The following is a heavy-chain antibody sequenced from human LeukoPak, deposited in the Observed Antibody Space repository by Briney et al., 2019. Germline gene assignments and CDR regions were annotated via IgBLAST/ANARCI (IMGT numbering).Heavy chain of an antibody. J-gene: IGHJ4*02. CDR1: GGSISSSSYY. CDR2: IYYSGST. D-gene: IGHD6-13*01. Sequence: SETLSLTCTVSGGSISSSSYYWGWIRQPPGKGLEWIGSIYYSGSTYYNPSLKSRVTISVDTSKNQFSLKLSSVTAADTAVYYCAREYSRQRGVDYWGQGTLVTVSS. CDR3: AREYSRQRGVDY. V-gene: IGHV4-39*07.